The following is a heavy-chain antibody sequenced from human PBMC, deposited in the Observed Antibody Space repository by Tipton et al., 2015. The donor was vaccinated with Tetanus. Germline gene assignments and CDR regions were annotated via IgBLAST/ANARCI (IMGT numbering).Heavy chain of an antibody. J-gene: IGHJ3*02. Sequence: TLSLTCIVSGDSVNSGSYSWNWIRQPPGRGLEWIGYPYYIGSSSYNPSLKTRVTISVDTSKNRLSLRLTSVTAADTAVYYCARGTGGTTGPGAFDIWGQGTLVTVSS. D-gene: IGHD1-14*01. CDR3: ARGTGGTTGPGAFDI. V-gene: IGHV4-61*03. CDR2: PYYIGSS. CDR1: GDSVNSGSYS.